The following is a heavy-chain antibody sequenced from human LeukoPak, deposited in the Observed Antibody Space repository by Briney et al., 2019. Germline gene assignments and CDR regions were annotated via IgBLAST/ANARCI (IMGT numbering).Heavy chain of an antibody. J-gene: IGHJ5*01. V-gene: IGHV3-23*01. CDR1: GFSFRDYA. CDR3: AKDWEITIPGWFDG. CDR2: ISGSGGST. Sequence: GGSFRLSCAASGFSFRDYAMHWVRQPPGKGLERVSGISGSGGSTFYPDSVKGRFTISRDNSRNTVYLEVNSLRAEDTAVYYCAKDWEITIPGWFDGWGQ. D-gene: IGHD1-14*01.